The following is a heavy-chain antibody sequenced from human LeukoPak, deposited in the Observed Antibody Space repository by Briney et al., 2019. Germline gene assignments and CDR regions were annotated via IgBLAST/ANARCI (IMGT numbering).Heavy chain of an antibody. J-gene: IGHJ5*02. D-gene: IGHD3-3*01. Sequence: GGSLRLSCAASGFTFSSYAMHWVRQAPGKGLEYVSAIRSNGGSTYYANSVKGRFTISRDNSKNTLYLQMGSLRAEDVAVYYCARSSGSLLYYDFWSAQPDWFDPWGQGTLVTVSS. CDR3: ARSSGSLLYYDFWSAQPDWFDP. CDR1: GFTFSSYA. V-gene: IGHV3-64*01. CDR2: IRSNGGST.